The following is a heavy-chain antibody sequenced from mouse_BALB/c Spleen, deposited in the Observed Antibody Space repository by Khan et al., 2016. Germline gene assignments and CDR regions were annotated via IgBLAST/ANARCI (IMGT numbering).Heavy chain of an antibody. CDR3: ARADRLRQAFAY. V-gene: IGHV3-6*02. CDR2: ISYDGSN. CDR1: GYSITSGYY. J-gene: IGHJ3*01. D-gene: IGHD2-4*01. Sequence: EVQLQESGPGLVKPSQSLSLTCSVTGYSITSGYYWNWIRQFPGNKLEWMGYISYDGSNNYNPSLKNRISITRDTSKNQFFLKLNSVTTEDTATYYCARADRLRQAFAYWGQGTLVTVSA.